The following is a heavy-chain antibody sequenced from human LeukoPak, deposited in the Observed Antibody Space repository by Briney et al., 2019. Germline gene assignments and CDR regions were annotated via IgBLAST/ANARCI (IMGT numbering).Heavy chain of an antibody. D-gene: IGHD3-9*01. V-gene: IGHV1-18*01. CDR3: ARSKTPPEAFDWLHQFDY. J-gene: IGHJ4*02. CDR2: ISSYNANT. CDR1: GYTFTSYG. Sequence: ASVQVSCKASGYTFTSYGISWVRQAPGQGLEGMGWISSYNANTNYAQKLQGRATMTTHTPTSRAYMELRSLRSDDTAGYDGARSKTPPEAFDWLHQFDYWGQGTLVTVSS.